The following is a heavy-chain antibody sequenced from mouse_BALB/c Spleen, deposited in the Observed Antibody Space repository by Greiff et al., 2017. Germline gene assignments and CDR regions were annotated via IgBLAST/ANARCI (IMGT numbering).Heavy chain of an antibody. CDR2: IWAGGST. V-gene: IGHV2-9*02. J-gene: IGHJ4*01. D-gene: IGHD2-4*01. CDR1: GFSLTSYG. Sequence: VHLVESGPGLVAPSQSLSITCTVSGFSLTSYGVHWVRQPPGKGLEWLGVIWAGGSTNYNSALMSRLSISKDNSKSQVFLKMNSLQTDDTAMYYCANYYDYEGYYAMDYWGQGTSVTVSS. CDR3: ANYYDYEGYYAMDY.